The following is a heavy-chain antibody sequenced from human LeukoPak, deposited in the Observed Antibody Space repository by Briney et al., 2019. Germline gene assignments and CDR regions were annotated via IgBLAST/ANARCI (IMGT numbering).Heavy chain of an antibody. CDR1: GFTFYSYA. CDR2: ISGSGDST. V-gene: IGHV3-23*01. CDR3: ARAVTDAFDI. J-gene: IGHJ3*02. D-gene: IGHD2/OR15-2a*01. Sequence: GGSLRLSCAASGFTFYSYAMNWVRQAPGKGLEWVSTISGSGDSTYYSDSVKGRFTISRDNSKNTLYLQMNSLRAEDTAVYYCARAVTDAFDIWGQGTMVTVSS.